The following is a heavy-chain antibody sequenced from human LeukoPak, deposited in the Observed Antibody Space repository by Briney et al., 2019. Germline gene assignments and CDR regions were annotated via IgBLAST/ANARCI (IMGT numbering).Heavy chain of an antibody. Sequence: ASVKVSCKASGGTFSSYAISWVRQAPGQGLEWMGGIIPIFGTANYAQKFQGRVTITADESTSTAYMELSSLRSEDTAVYYCARGTIENFVRTGIAAAGPYFYYWGQGTLVTVSS. CDR2: IIPIFGTA. CDR1: GGTFSSYA. CDR3: ARGTIENFVRTGIAAAGPYFYY. D-gene: IGHD6-13*01. V-gene: IGHV1-69*13. J-gene: IGHJ4*02.